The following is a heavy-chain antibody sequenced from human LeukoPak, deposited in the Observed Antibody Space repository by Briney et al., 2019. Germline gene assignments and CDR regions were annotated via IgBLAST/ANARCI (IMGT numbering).Heavy chain of an antibody. V-gene: IGHV1-58*02. CDR1: GFTFTSSA. Sequence: SVKVSCKASGFTFTSSAMQWVRQARGQRLEWIGWIVVGSGNTNYAQKFQERVTITRDMSTSTAYMELSSLRSEDTAVYYCAAGGGETKRSDFDYWGQGTLVTVSS. CDR2: IVVGSGNT. D-gene: IGHD2-21*01. CDR3: AAGGGETKRSDFDY. J-gene: IGHJ4*02.